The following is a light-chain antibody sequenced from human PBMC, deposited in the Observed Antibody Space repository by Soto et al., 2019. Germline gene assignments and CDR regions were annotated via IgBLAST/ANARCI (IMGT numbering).Light chain of an antibody. CDR2: GAS. Sequence: EIVLTQSPATLSVSPGAHATLSCRASQSVGSNLAWYQQKPGQAPRLLIYGASNRATGIPDRFSGSGSGTDFTLTISRLEPEDFAVYYCQQYGSSGTFGQGTKVDIK. V-gene: IGKV3-20*01. CDR3: QQYGSSGT. J-gene: IGKJ1*01. CDR1: QSVGSN.